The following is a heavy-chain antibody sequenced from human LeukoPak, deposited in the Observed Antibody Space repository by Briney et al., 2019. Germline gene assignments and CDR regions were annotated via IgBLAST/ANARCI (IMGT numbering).Heavy chain of an antibody. D-gene: IGHD6-25*01. Sequence: ASVKVSCKTSGYTFTDYYMHWVRQAPGQGLEYMGWINPNSGGTDYAQKFQGRVTMTGDSSISTAYMELSRLRSDDTAVYYCARGTANGFDPWGQGTLVTVSS. CDR1: GYTFTDYY. CDR2: INPNSGGT. V-gene: IGHV1-2*02. J-gene: IGHJ5*02. CDR3: ARGTANGFDP.